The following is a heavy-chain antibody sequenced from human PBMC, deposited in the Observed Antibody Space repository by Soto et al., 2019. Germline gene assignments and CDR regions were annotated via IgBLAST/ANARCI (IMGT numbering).Heavy chain of an antibody. CDR3: AKMEGMDPWAYSFDY. CDR2: IYGGGNGP. V-gene: IGHV3-23*01. J-gene: IGHJ4*02. CDR1: GFTFSDFA. Sequence: EVQVLESGGGLVQPGGSLRLSCAATGFTFSDFAMSWVRQAPGKGLEWVSRIYGGGNGPHYADSVKGRVTISRDNSKNTLYLTMNRLRAEDTAVYYCAKMEGMDPWAYSFDYWGQGNLVTVSS. D-gene: IGHD2-2*03.